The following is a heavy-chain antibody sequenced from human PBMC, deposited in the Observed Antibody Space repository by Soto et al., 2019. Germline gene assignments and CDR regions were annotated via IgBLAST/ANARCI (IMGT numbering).Heavy chain of an antibody. CDR2: IYPGDSDT. Sequence: PGESLKISCKGSGYSFTSYWIGWVRQMPGKGLEWMGIIYPGDSDTRYSPSFQGQVTISADKSISTAYLQWSSLKASDTAMYYCARLQIPGYSYDQFIRPGYTVYTGWDVWGQGTTFPVS. CDR1: GYSFTSYW. D-gene: IGHD5-18*01. V-gene: IGHV5-51*01. CDR3: ARLQIPGYSYDQFIRPGYTVYTGWDV. J-gene: IGHJ6*02.